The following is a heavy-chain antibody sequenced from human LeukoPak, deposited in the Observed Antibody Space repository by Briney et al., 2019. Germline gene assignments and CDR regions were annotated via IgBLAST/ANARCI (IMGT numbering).Heavy chain of an antibody. CDR1: GGSISSYY. CDR2: IDYSGST. Sequence: PSETLSLTCTVSGGSISSYYWSWIRQPPGKGLDWIGYIDYSGSTNYNPSLKSRVTISVDTSKNQFSLSLSSVIAAGTAVYYCARSGPSGSYYNWFDPWGQGTLVTVSS. D-gene: IGHD1-26*01. V-gene: IGHV4-59*01. CDR3: ARSGPSGSYYNWFDP. J-gene: IGHJ5*02.